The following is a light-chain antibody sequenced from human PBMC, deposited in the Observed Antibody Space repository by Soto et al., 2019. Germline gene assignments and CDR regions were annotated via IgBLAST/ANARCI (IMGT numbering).Light chain of an antibody. CDR2: EVN. CDR3: NSHGGSNNFWV. Sequence: QSVLTQPPSASGSPGQSVTISCTGTSSDVGAYNSVSWYQQHPGKAPGLMIYEVNKRPSGVPDRFSGSKSGNMASLTVSGLQAEDEADYYCNSHGGSNNFWVFGGGTKLTVL. J-gene: IGLJ3*02. V-gene: IGLV2-8*01. CDR1: SSDVGAYNS.